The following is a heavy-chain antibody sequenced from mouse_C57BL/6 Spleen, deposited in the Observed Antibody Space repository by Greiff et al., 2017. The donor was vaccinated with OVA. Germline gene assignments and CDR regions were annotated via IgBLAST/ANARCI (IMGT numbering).Heavy chain of an antibody. Sequence: QVQLQQPGAELVRPGSSVKLSCKASGYTFTSYWMHWVKQRPIQGLEWIGNIDPSDSETHYNQKFKDKATLTVEKASSPAYMQLSSLTSEDSAVXYCARSLQAMDYWGRGTSVTVSS. CDR1: GYTFTSYW. V-gene: IGHV1-52*01. CDR2: IDPSDSET. CDR3: ARSLQAMDY. J-gene: IGHJ4*01.